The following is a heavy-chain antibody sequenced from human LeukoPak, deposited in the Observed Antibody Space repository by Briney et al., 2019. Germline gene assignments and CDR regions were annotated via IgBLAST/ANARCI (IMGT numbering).Heavy chain of an antibody. CDR1: GFAFSSYW. J-gene: IGHJ4*02. V-gene: IGHV3-74*01. CDR3: ARGGAAATIDY. D-gene: IGHD6-13*01. Sequence: GGSLRLSCAASGFAFSSYWMHWVRQAPGKGLVWVSRIHSDGKSTRYADSVKGRFSISRDNAKNTLYLQMNSLRADDTAVYYCARGGAAATIDYWGQGILVTVSS. CDR2: IHSDGKST.